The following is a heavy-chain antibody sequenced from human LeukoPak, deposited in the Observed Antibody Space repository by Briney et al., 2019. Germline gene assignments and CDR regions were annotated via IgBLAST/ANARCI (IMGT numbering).Heavy chain of an antibody. Sequence: SETLSLTCTVSGGSISSYYWSWIRQPAGKGLEWIGRISVSGNTNYNPSLKSRITMSLDTSKNQFSLNLSSLTAADTAMYYCARERITVVRGPIDYWGQGTLVTVSS. D-gene: IGHD3-10*01. CDR3: ARERITVVRGPIDY. V-gene: IGHV4-4*07. J-gene: IGHJ4*02. CDR2: ISVSGNT. CDR1: GGSISSYY.